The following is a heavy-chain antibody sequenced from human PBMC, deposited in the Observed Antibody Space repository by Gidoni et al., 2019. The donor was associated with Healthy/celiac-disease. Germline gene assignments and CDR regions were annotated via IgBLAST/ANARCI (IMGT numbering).Heavy chain of an antibody. J-gene: IGHJ4*02. CDR2: ISYDGSNK. D-gene: IGHD6-19*01. CDR1: GFTFSSYA. V-gene: IGHV3-30*04. CDR3: AREVKQWDFDY. Sequence: QVQLVESGGGVVQPGRSLRLSCAASGFTFSSYAMHWVRQAPGKGLEWVAVISYDGSNKYYADSVKGRFTISRDNSKNTLYLQMNSLRAEDTAVYYCAREVKQWDFDYWGQGTLVTVSS.